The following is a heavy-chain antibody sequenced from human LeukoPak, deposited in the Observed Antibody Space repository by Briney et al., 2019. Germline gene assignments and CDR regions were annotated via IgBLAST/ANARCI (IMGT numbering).Heavy chain of an antibody. J-gene: IGHJ4*02. CDR1: GGSISSYY. D-gene: IGHD7-27*01. CDR2: IYYTGSA. CDR3: ATKASPGLYDY. Sequence: PSETLSLTCTVSGGSISSYYWSWIRQFPGKGLEWIGFIYYTGSATYSPPLERRVTMSVDTSKSQFSLQMTSVTAADTAVYYCATKASPGLYDYWGQGTLVPSPQ. V-gene: IGHV4-59*08.